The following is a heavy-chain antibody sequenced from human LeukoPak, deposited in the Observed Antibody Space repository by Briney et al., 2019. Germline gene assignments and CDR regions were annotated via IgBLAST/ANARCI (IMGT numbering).Heavy chain of an antibody. D-gene: IGHD3-22*01. CDR2: IKQDGSEK. Sequence: GGSLRLSCAASGFTFSSYAMSWVRQAPGKGLEWVANIKQDGSEKYYVDSVKGRFTISRDNAKNSLYLQINSLRAEDTAIHYCARRGYYDSSGYDYWGQGTLVTVSS. V-gene: IGHV3-7*01. CDR3: ARRGYYDSSGYDY. J-gene: IGHJ4*02. CDR1: GFTFSSYA.